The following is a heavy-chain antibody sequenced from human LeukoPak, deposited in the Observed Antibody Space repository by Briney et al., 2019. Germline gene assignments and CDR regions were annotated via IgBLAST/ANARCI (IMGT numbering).Heavy chain of an antibody. CDR1: GFTFSSYS. D-gene: IGHD3-10*01. V-gene: IGHV3-21*01. CDR2: ISSSSSYI. CDR3: AKQYFYGSESYFDY. J-gene: IGHJ4*02. Sequence: GGSLRLSCTASGFTFSSYSMNWVRQAPGKGLEWVSSISSSSSYIYYADSVKGRFTISRDNAKNSLFLQMQSLRAEDTAVYYCAKQYFYGSESYFDYWGQGALVTVSP.